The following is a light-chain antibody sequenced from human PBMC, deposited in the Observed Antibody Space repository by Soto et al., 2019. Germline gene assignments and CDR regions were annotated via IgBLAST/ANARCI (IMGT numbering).Light chain of an antibody. V-gene: IGKV3-20*01. CDR1: QSVSSSY. CDR3: QQYGSSPPIT. Sequence: EIVLTQSPATVSLSQGERATLSCRASQSVSSSYLAWYQQKPGQAPRLLIHSTSTRATGVPARFSGSGSGTDFTLTISRLEPEDFAVYYCQQYGSSPPITFGQGTRLEIK. J-gene: IGKJ5*01. CDR2: STS.